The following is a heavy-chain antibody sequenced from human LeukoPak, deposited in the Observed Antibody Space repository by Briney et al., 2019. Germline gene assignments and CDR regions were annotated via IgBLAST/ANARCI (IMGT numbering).Heavy chain of an antibody. CDR3: ARGQQWVDD. D-gene: IGHD6-19*01. CDR2: INSSGGST. V-gene: IGHV1-46*01. CDR1: GYTFTSYY. J-gene: IGHJ4*02. Sequence: ASVKVSCKTSGYTFTSYYIHWVRQAPGQGLERMGLINSSGGSTAYSQRFQGRVTMTRDTSTSTVYMELSSLRSEDTAVYYCARGQQWVDDWGQGTLVTGSS.